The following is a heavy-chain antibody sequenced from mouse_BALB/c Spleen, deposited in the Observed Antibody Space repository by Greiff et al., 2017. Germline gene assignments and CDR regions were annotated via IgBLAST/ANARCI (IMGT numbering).Heavy chain of an antibody. J-gene: IGHJ2*01. Sequence: VQVVESGPGLVAPSQSLSITCTVSGFSLTSYGVHWVRQPPGKGLEWLGVIWAGGSTNYNSALMSRLSISKDNSKSQVFLKMNSLQTDDTAMYYCARDEGLGREFDYWGQGTTLTVSS. CDR2: IWAGGST. V-gene: IGHV2-9*02. CDR1: GFSLTSYG. CDR3: ARDEGLGREFDY. D-gene: IGHD4-1*01.